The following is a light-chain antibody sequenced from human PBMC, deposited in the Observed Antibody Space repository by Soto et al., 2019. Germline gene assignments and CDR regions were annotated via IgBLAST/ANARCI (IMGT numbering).Light chain of an antibody. J-gene: IGLJ1*01. CDR2: EVS. Sequence: QAVLTQPASVSGSPGQSITISCTGTTSDVGGYNYVSWYQQYPGKAPKLIIHEVSNRPSGVSNRFSGSKSGNTASLTISGLQAEDEADYYCSSFTSGTTYVFGTGTKVTVL. CDR3: SSFTSGTTYV. CDR1: TSDVGGYNY. V-gene: IGLV2-14*01.